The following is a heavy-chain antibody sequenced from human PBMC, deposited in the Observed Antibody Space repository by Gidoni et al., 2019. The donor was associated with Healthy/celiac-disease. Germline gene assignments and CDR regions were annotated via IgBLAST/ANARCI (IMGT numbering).Heavy chain of an antibody. CDR1: GYPFSRYA. Sequence: EGQLLESGGGLVQRGGSLRRSGAASGYPFSRYAMSWVRPAPGKGLEWVSAISGSGGSTYYADSVKGRFTISRDNSKNTLYLQMNSLRAEDTAVYYCAKALWFGELSPGGMDVWGQGTTVTLSS. V-gene: IGHV3-23*01. D-gene: IGHD3-10*01. J-gene: IGHJ6*02. CDR3: AKALWFGELSPGGMDV. CDR2: ISGSGGST.